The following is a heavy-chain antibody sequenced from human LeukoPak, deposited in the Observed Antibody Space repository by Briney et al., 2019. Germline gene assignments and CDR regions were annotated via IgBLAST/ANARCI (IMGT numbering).Heavy chain of an antibody. Sequence: PGGSLRLSCATSGFIISDYGMHWVRQAPAKGLEWVAFIRSDGSNEYYADSVKGRFTISRDNSKNTLYLQMNSLRAEDTAVYYCAKLRTLVDYWGQGTLVTVSS. J-gene: IGHJ4*02. D-gene: IGHD6-13*01. CDR1: GFIISDYG. CDR2: IRSDGSNE. V-gene: IGHV3-30*02. CDR3: AKLRTLVDY.